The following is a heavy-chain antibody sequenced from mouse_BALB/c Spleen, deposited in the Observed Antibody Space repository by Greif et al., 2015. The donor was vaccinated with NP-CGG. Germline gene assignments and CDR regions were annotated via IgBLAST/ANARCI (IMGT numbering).Heavy chain of an antibody. V-gene: IGHV7-3*02. CDR3: ARCYGNYCAMDY. J-gene: IGHJ4*01. Sequence: EVQVVESGGGLVQPGGSLRLSRATSGFTFTDYYMSWVRQPPGKALEWLGFIRNKANGYTTEYSASVKGRFTISRDNSQSILYLQMSTLRAEDSATYYCARCYGNYCAMDYWGQGTSVTVSS. CDR1: GFTFTDYY. CDR2: IRNKANGYTT. D-gene: IGHD2-1*01.